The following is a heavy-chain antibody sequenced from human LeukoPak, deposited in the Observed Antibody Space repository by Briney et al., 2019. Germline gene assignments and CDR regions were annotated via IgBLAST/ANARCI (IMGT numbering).Heavy chain of an antibody. J-gene: IGHJ3*02. D-gene: IGHD1-26*01. CDR2: IYYSGST. CDR3: ARFLRGATNALEI. V-gene: IGHV4-39*07. Sequence: SETLSLTCTVSGGSISSSNYYWGWIRQPPGKGLEWIGSIYYSGSTYYSPSLKSRVAISVDTSKNQFSLKLSSVTAADTAVYYCARFLRGATNALEIWGQGTMVTVSS. CDR1: GGSISSSNYY.